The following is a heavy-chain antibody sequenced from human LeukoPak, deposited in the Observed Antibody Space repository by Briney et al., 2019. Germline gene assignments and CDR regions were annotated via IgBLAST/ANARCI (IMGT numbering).Heavy chain of an antibody. CDR2: ISHDGSNK. CDR3: ARQDCSGGSCYLDY. D-gene: IGHD2-15*01. CDR1: GFTFSSYA. Sequence: GRSLRLSCAASGFTFSSYAMHWVRQAPGKGLDWVAVISHDGSNKYYADSVKGRFTISRDYSKNTLFLQMNNLRTEDTAVYSCARQDCSGGSCYLDYWGQGTLVTVSS. V-gene: IGHV3-30*04. J-gene: IGHJ4*02.